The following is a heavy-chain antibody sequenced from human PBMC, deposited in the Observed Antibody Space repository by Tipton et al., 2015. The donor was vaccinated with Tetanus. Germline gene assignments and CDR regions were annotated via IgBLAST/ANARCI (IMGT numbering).Heavy chain of an antibody. V-gene: IGHV3-30*04. CDR3: AKRDQNVDVVGETEFFQD. D-gene: IGHD2-15*01. CDR1: GFTFSIYA. Sequence: SLRLSCAASGFTFSIYAIHWVRQAPDKGLEWVAVISYDGSEKYYADSVKGRFTISRDNSKNTLYLQMNSLRLEDTAVYYCAKRDQNVDVVGETEFFQDWGQGTLVTASS. J-gene: IGHJ1*01. CDR2: ISYDGSEK.